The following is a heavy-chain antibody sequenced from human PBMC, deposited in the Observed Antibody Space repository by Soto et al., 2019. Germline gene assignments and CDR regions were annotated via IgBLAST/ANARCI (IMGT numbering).Heavy chain of an antibody. CDR2: IIPIFGTA. CDR3: ARDSASTPGHDYYGMVV. V-gene: IGHV1-69*13. D-gene: IGHD2-2*01. Sequence: ASVKVSCKASGGTFSSYTISWVRQAPGQGLEWMGGIIPIFGTANYAQKLQGRVTITADESTSTAYMELSSLRSEDTAVYYCARDSASTPGHDYYGMVVWGPATTVTVS. J-gene: IGHJ6*02. CDR1: GGTFSSYT.